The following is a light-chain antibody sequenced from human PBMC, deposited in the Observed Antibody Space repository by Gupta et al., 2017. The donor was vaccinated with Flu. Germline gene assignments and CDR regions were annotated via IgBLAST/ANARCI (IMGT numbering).Light chain of an antibody. CDR2: AIS. CDR1: QTGSSVP. J-gene: IGKJ3*01. V-gene: IGKV3-20*01. Sequence: TQPPGTVSLSPGDRATLSCRASQTGSSVPLACDKQKYGQAPRLRIYAISRRATGIPDRSSGSRSGTDCSLTTSRLEPEDFAGYDGEQWGTFGAGTIVDVK. CDR3: EQWGT.